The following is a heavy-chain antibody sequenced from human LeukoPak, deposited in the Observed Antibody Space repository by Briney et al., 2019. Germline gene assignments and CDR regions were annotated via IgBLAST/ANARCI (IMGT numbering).Heavy chain of an antibody. V-gene: IGHV1-8*03. Sequence: ASVKVSCKASGYTFTSYDINWVGQATGQGREWMGWMNPNSGHTDYAQRFQGRVTITRNPSTSTAYMELSSLRSEDTAVYYCARDTSMHERGWWFDPWGQGTLVTVSS. CDR2: MNPNSGHT. CDR3: ARDTSMHERGWWFDP. D-gene: IGHD1-1*01. CDR1: GYTFTSYD. J-gene: IGHJ5*02.